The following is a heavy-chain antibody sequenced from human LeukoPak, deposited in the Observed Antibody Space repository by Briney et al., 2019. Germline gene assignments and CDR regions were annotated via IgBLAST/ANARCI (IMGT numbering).Heavy chain of an antibody. D-gene: IGHD6-6*01. V-gene: IGHV4-59*08. CDR3: ARHVMSIAVFDY. CDR2: IYYSGST. J-gene: IGHJ4*02. Sequence: SETLSLTCTVSGGSISSYYWSWLRQPPGKGLEWIGYIYYSGSTYYNPSLKSRVTISVDTSKNQFSLKLSSVTAADTAVYYCARHVMSIAVFDYWGQGTLVTVSS. CDR1: GGSISSYY.